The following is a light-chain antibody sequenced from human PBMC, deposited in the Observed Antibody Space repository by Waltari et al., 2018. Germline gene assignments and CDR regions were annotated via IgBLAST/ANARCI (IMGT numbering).Light chain of an antibody. Sequence: IQLTQSPSSLSASVGDSVTITCRAIQGISSYLAWYQQKPRKAPHLLIYESSTLQSGVPSRFSCSRSVTEFTLTISSLQPEDFATYYCQQLINYPRVTCGGGTKVEIK. CDR1: QGISSY. V-gene: IGKV1-9*01. CDR3: QQLINYPRVT. CDR2: ESS. J-gene: IGKJ4*01.